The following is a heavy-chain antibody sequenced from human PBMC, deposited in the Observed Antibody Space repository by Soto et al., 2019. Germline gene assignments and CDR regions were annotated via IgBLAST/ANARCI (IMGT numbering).Heavy chain of an antibody. Sequence: EIQLVESGGGLVKPGGSLRLSCAVPGFSFSNAWMSWVRQAPGKGLEWVGLIKSKFNGETTDYAAPVKGRFTISRDDSKNTLYRQMSSLKTEDTAVYYCTTAGKDYGAFWGQGTLVTVSS. CDR1: GFSFSNAW. CDR3: TTAGKDYGAF. D-gene: IGHD4-17*01. J-gene: IGHJ4*02. CDR2: IKSKFNGETT. V-gene: IGHV3-15*01.